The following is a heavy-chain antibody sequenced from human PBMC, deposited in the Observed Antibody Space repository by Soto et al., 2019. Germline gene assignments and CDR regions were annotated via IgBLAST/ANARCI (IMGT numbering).Heavy chain of an antibody. J-gene: IGHJ6*02. CDR2: IKQDGSEK. Sequence: GGSLRLSCAASGFTFTTYSMSWVRQPPGKGLECVAKIKQDGSEKYYVDSVKGRFTISRDNAKNSLCLQMNSLRAEDTALYYCARDLVLEVRGVRFSHYGMDVWGQGTTVTVSS. D-gene: IGHD3-10*01. V-gene: IGHV3-7*01. CDR3: ARDLVLEVRGVRFSHYGMDV. CDR1: GFTFTTYS.